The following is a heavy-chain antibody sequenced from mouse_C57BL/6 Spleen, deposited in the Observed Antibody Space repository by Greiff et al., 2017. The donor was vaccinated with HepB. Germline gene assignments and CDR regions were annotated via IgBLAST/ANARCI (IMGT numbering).Heavy chain of an antibody. CDR3: TTRTTVVDY. J-gene: IGHJ2*01. Sequence: VQLQQSGAELVRPGASVKLSCTASGFNIKDDYMHWVKQRPEQGLEWIGWIEPENGDTEYASKFQGKATITADTSSNTAYLQLSSLTSEDTAVYYCTTRTTVVDYWGQGTTLTVSS. CDR1: GFNIKDDY. V-gene: IGHV14-4*01. CDR2: IEPENGDT. D-gene: IGHD1-1*01.